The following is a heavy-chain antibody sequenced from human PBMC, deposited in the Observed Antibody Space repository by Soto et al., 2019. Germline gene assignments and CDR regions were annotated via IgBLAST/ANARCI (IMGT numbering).Heavy chain of an antibody. CDR1: GYIFTNYY. V-gene: IGHV1-46*03. CDR3: ARGVAIVVVTAPFAL. CDR2: INTGGGYT. Sequence: QVQLVQSGAEVKKPGASVKISCKASGYIFTNYYIHWVRQAPGQGLEWLGTINTGGGYTTYAQRFLCRVTMTTDTSKSTLSMELSSLPYEDTALYYCARGVAIVVVTAPFALWGQGTLVTVSS. J-gene: IGHJ5*02. D-gene: IGHD2-21*02.